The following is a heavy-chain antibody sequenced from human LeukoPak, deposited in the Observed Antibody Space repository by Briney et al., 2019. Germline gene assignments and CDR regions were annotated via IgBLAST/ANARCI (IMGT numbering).Heavy chain of an antibody. V-gene: IGHV3-53*01. Sequence: GGSLRLSCAASGFTFSSNYMSWVRQAPGKGLEWVSVIYSGGSTYYADSVKGRFTISRDNSKNTLYLQMNSLRAEDTAVYYCARSWSSGYTDYFDYWGQGTLVTVSS. CDR2: IYSGGST. D-gene: IGHD3-22*01. CDR1: GFTFSSNY. J-gene: IGHJ4*02. CDR3: ARSWSSGYTDYFDY.